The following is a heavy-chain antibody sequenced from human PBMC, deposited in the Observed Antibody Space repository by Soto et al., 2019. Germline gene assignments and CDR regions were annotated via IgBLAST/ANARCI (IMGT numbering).Heavy chain of an antibody. CDR1: GFTFSDYA. V-gene: IGHV3-23*01. J-gene: IGHJ4*02. CDR3: AQVMISGWYLVY. D-gene: IGHD6-19*01. Sequence: EVQLLESGGGLVHPGESLRLSCAASGFTFSDYAMSWVRQAPGKGLEWVSAISGSGGTTYYADSVKGRFTISRDNSKNTMYLQVNSLRAEVTAIHYCAQVMISGWYLVYLGQGTLVTVSS. CDR2: ISGSGGTT.